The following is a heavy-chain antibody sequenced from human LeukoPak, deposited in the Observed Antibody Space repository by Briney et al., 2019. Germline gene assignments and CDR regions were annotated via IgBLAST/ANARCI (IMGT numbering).Heavy chain of an antibody. CDR3: ARGGAYSSSYYYYMDV. V-gene: IGHV4-4*07. J-gene: IGHJ6*03. CDR1: GGSISSYY. CDR2: IYTSGST. Sequence: SETLSLTCTVSGGSISSYYWSWIRQPAGKGLEWIGRIYTSGSTNYNPSLKSRVTISVDKSKNQFSLKLSPVTAADTAVYYCARGGAYSSSYYYYMDVWGKGTTVTVSS. D-gene: IGHD6-6*01.